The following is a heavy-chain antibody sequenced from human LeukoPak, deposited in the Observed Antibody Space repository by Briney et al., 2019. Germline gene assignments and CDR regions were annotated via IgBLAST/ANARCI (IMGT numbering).Heavy chain of an antibody. CDR2: INPSGGST. CDR3: ARDRWMDQQWPACDY. CDR1: GYTFTSYG. D-gene: IGHD6-19*01. J-gene: IGHJ4*02. Sequence: ASVKVSCKASGYTFTSYGISWVRQAPGQGLEWMGIINPSGGSTSYAQKFQGRVTMTRDMSTSTVYMELSSLRSEDTAVYYCARDRWMDQQWPACDYWGQGTLVTVSS. V-gene: IGHV1-46*01.